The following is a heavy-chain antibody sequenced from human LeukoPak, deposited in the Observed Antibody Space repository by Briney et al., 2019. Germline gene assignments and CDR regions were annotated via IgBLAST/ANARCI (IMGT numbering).Heavy chain of an antibody. CDR3: AKGDSGSYIDHCDS. J-gene: IGHJ4*02. Sequence: PGGSLRLTCAASGFVFNNRWMSWIRQTPGKGLEWVGNIKPDGSDKYYVDSVKGRFTISRDNSKNTVYMQMNSLRAEDTAVYYCAKGDSGSYIDHCDSWGQGTLVTVSS. V-gene: IGHV3-7*03. CDR2: IKPDGSDK. D-gene: IGHD1-26*01. CDR1: GFVFNNRW.